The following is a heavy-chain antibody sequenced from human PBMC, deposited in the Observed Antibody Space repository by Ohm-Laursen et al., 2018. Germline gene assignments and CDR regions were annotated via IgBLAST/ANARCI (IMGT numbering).Heavy chain of an antibody. D-gene: IGHD6-13*01. CDR2: INSNGGST. J-gene: IGHJ4*02. CDR3: VNRAAVSRSDS. Sequence: GSLRLSCSASGFTFSNYAMSWVRRAPGKGLEWVSAINSNGGSTYYADSVKGRFTISRDNSKSTLYLQMDSLRAEDTAVYYCVNRAAVSRSDSWGQGTLVTVSS. CDR1: GFTFSNYA. V-gene: IGHV3-23*01.